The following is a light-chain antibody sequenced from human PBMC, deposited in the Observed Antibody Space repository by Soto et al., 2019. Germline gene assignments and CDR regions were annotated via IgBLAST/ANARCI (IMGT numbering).Light chain of an antibody. CDR2: HAS. J-gene: IGKJ4*01. CDR1: QSMYYN. Sequence: EIVMTQSPATLSVSPGERATLSCRASQSMYYNLAWYQQKPGQAPRLLIYHASTRATGIPARFSGSGSGTEFTLTISSLQSEDFAVYYCQQYNNWPLTFGGGTKVEIK. CDR3: QQYNNWPLT. V-gene: IGKV3-15*01.